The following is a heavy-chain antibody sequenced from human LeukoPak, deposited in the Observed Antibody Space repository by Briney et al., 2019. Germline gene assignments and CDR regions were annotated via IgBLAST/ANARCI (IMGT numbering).Heavy chain of an antibody. CDR3: AKDLGYTSGWSDY. CDR2: ISGSGGST. Sequence: PGGSLRLSCAPSGFIFSNYAMSWVRQAPGKGLEWVSGISGSGGSTYYADSVKGRFTISRDNSKNTLYLQMNSLRAEDTAVYYCAKDLGYTSGWSDYWGQGTLVTVSS. V-gene: IGHV3-23*01. J-gene: IGHJ4*02. D-gene: IGHD6-19*01. CDR1: GFIFSNYA.